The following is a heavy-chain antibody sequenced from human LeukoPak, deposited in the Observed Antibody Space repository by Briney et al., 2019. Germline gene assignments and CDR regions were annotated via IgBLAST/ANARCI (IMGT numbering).Heavy chain of an antibody. CDR3: ARRYCSGGSCYSFRGDWFDP. D-gene: IGHD2-15*01. Sequence: GGSLRLSCAASGFTFSSYAMHWVRQAPGKGLEWVAVISYDGSNKYYADSVKGRFTISRDNSKNTLYLQMNSLRAEDTAVYYCARRYCSGGSCYSFRGDWFDPWGQGTLVTVSS. CDR2: ISYDGSNK. V-gene: IGHV3-30-3*01. CDR1: GFTFSSYA. J-gene: IGHJ5*02.